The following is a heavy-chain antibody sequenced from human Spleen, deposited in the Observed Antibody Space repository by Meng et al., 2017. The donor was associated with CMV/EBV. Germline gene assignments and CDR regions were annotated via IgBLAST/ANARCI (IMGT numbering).Heavy chain of an antibody. CDR3: ARGYCTNGECYRQGDAFDP. V-gene: IGHV4-30-4*06. D-gene: IGHD2-8*01. J-gene: IGHJ5*02. Sequence: ISSGGFYWSWIRQHPGKGLEWIGYIHNSGSTHCTPSLRSRVTVSEDSSKNQFSLKLTSVTAADTAVYFCARGYCTNGECYRQGDAFDPWGQGTLVTVSS. CDR2: IHNSGST. CDR1: ISSGGFY.